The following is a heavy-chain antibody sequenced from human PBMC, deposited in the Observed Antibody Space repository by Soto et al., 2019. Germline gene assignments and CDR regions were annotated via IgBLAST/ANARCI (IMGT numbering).Heavy chain of an antibody. Sequence: QLQLQESGPGLVKPSETLSLTCTVSGGSISSSSYYWGWIRQPPGKGLEWIGSIYYSGSTYYNPSLKSLVTISVDTSKNQFSLKLSSVTAADTAVYYCARHGQDIVVVVAASPQSPFDYWGQGTLVTVSS. V-gene: IGHV4-39*01. CDR1: GGSISSSSYY. CDR2: IYYSGST. D-gene: IGHD2-15*01. J-gene: IGHJ4*02. CDR3: ARHGQDIVVVVAASPQSPFDY.